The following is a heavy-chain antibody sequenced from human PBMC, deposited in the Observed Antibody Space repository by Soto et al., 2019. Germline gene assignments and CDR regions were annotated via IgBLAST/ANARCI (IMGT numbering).Heavy chain of an antibody. D-gene: IGHD1-1*01. CDR1: GGSISSYY. J-gene: IGHJ5*01. V-gene: IGHV4-59*01. CDR3: AREKLEAAYNWFDS. Sequence: SETLSLTCTVSGGSISSYYWSWIRQPPGKGLEWIGYIYYSGSTNYNPSLKSRVTISVDTSKNQFSLKLSSVTAADTAMYYCAREKLEAAYNWFDSWGQGTLVTVSS. CDR2: IYYSGST.